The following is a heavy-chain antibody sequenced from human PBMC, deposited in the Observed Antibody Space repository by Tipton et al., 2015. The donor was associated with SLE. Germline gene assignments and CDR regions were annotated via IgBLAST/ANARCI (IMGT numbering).Heavy chain of an antibody. D-gene: IGHD5-24*01. J-gene: IGHJ6*03. V-gene: IGHV1-18*01. CDR2: INPYNDNT. CDR3: ARHPVAGYTYYMDV. CDR1: GYIFSTYG. Sequence: QLVQSGAGVKKPGASVKVSCRASGYIFSTYGISWVRQAPGQGLEWMGWINPYNDNTDYVELLQGRVTMTTDTSTGTAYMELTSLNSDDTAIYYCARHPVAGYTYYMDVWGTGTTVTVSS.